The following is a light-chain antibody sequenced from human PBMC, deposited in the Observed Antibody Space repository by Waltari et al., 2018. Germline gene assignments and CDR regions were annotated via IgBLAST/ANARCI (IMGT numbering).Light chain of an antibody. CDR2: AAS. CDR1: QSISYY. V-gene: IGKV1-39*01. Sequence: DIQMTQSPSSLSTSVGDRVTITCRASQSISYYLNWYQQKPGKAPKLLIYAASTLQSGVPSRFSGSGSGTDFTLTISSLQPEDFVTYYCQQSYSTPRTFGQGTRLEIK. J-gene: IGKJ2*01. CDR3: QQSYSTPRT.